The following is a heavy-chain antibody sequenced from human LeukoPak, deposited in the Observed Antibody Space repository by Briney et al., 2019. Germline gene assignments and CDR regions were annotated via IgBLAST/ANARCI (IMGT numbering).Heavy chain of an antibody. D-gene: IGHD3-10*01. CDR1: GFTFSGYG. J-gene: IGHJ4*02. CDR3: AQSRGSGSFDS. Sequence: GGSLRLSCAASGFTFSGYGMHWVRQAPGKGLDWVAFIRDDGTGRWYADATKGRFTISRDNSKNTLYLLINSLRPDDTAVYYCAQSRGSGSFDSWGQGTLVTVSS. CDR2: IRDDGTGR. V-gene: IGHV3-30*02.